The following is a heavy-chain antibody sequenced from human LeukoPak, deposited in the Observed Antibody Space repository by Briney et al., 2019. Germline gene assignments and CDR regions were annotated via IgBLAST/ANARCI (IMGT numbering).Heavy chain of an antibody. J-gene: IGHJ3*02. Sequence: ASVKVSCKASGYTFIGYYVHWVRQAPGQGLEWMGWINPNSGGTNYAQKFQGRVTMTRDTSISTAYMELSRLRSDDTAVYYCARSARSGYSGYDDDAFDIWGQGTMVTVSS. V-gene: IGHV1-2*02. CDR1: GYTFIGYY. D-gene: IGHD5-12*01. CDR3: ARSARSGYSGYDDDAFDI. CDR2: INPNSGGT.